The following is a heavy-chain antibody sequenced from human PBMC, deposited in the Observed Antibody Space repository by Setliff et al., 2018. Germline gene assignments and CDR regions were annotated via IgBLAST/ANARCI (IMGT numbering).Heavy chain of an antibody. Sequence: ASVKVSCKASGGTFSSYAITWVRQAPGQGLEWMGRINPNSGATNFAQKFQGRVTMTRDTSISTAYMDLSRLRSDDTAVYYCARDRDSSGYPYYFDYWGQGTLVTVSS. CDR3: ARDRDSSGYPYYFDY. CDR1: GGTFSSYA. D-gene: IGHD3-22*01. CDR2: INPNSGAT. V-gene: IGHV1-2*06. J-gene: IGHJ4*02.